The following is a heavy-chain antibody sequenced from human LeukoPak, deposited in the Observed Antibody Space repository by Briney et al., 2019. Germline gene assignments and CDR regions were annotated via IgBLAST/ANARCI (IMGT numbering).Heavy chain of an antibody. J-gene: IGHJ6*02. CDR2: IHNSGST. CDR1: GGSINSYY. CDR3: ARHGIAGANTYYLGVDV. Sequence: PSETLSLTCTVSGGSINSYYWSWIRQPPGKGLEWIGYIHNSGSTSSNPSLKSRITMSVDTSKNQLFLKVTSVTAADTAVYYCARHGIAGANTYYLGVDVWGQGTTVTVSS. D-gene: IGHD1-26*01. V-gene: IGHV4-59*08.